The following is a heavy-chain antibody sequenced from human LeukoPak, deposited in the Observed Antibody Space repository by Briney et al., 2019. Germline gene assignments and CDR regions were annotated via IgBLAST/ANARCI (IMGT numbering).Heavy chain of an antibody. V-gene: IGHV1-2*02. D-gene: IGHD3-9*01. J-gene: IGHJ4*02. CDR3: ARGDIMTGYVFDY. CDR2: INPNSGGT. CDR1: GYTFTAYY. Sequence: GASVKVSCKASGYTFTAYYMRWVRQAPGQGLEWMGWINPNSGGTNYAQKFQGRVTMTRDTSISTAYMELSRLRSDDTAVYYCARGDIMTGYVFDYWGQGTLVTVSS.